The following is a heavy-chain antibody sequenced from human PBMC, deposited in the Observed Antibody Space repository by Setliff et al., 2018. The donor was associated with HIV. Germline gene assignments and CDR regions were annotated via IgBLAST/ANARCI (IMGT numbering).Heavy chain of an antibody. CDR1: GGSISSGSYY. D-gene: IGHD6-13*01. CDR2: IYTSGST. CDR3: ARGSSWPYYFDY. Sequence: SETLSLTCTVSGGSISSGSYYWSWIRQPAGKGLEWIGRIYTSGSTNYNPALESRVTISVDTSKNQFSLKLSSVTAADTAVYYCARGSSWPYYFDYWGQGTLVTVSS. J-gene: IGHJ4*02. V-gene: IGHV4-61*02.